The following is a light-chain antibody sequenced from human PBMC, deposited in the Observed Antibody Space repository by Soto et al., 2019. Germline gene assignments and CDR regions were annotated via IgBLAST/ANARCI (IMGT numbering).Light chain of an antibody. V-gene: IGLV2-14*01. CDR3: NSYTSMSTPRV. Sequence: QSALTQPASVSGSPGQSITISCTGTSSDVGGYNYVSWYQQHPGKAPKLMIYEVSNRPSGVSNRFSGSKSVNTASLTISGLQAEDEADYYGNSYTSMSTPRVFGGATKRTVL. CDR1: SSDVGGYNY. CDR2: EVS. J-gene: IGLJ3*02.